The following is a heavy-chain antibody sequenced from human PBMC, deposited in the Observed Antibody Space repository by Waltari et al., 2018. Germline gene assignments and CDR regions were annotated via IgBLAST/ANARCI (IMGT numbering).Heavy chain of an antibody. CDR2: IWYDGSNK. J-gene: IGHJ4*02. V-gene: IGHV3-33*01. CDR3: ARDILRYCSSTSCYSLSY. D-gene: IGHD2-2*01. Sequence: QVQLVESGGGVVQPGRSLRLSCAASGFTFSSYGMHWVRQAPGKGTEWGAVIWYDGSNKYYADSVKGRFTISRDNSKNTLYLQMNSLRAEDTAVYYCARDILRYCSSTSCYSLSYWGQGTLVTVSS. CDR1: GFTFSSYG.